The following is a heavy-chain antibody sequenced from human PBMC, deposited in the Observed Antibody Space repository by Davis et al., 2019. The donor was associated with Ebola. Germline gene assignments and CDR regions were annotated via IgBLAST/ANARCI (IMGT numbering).Heavy chain of an antibody. CDR1: GFTFDDYA. Sequence: GGSLRLSCAASGFTFDDYAMHWVRQAPGKGLEWVSGISWNSGSIGYADSVKGRFTISRDNAKNSLYLQMNSLRAEDTALYYCAKDRCGGDCYSAGFGSWGQGTLVTVSS. CDR2: ISWNSGSI. J-gene: IGHJ5*02. V-gene: IGHV3-9*01. D-gene: IGHD2-21*01. CDR3: AKDRCGGDCYSAGFGS.